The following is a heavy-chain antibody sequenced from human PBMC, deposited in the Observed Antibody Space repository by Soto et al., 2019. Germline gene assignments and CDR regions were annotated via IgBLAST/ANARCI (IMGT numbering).Heavy chain of an antibody. Sequence: GGSLRLSCAASGFTFSNAWMNWVRQAPGKGLEWVGRIKSKTDGGTTDYAAPVKGRFTISRDDSKNTLYLQMNSLKTEDTAVYYCTTDFNWNFDYYYYYGMDVWGQGTTVTVSS. V-gene: IGHV3-15*07. CDR2: IKSKTDGGTT. CDR3: TTDFNWNFDYYYYYGMDV. J-gene: IGHJ6*02. CDR1: GFTFSNAW. D-gene: IGHD1-1*01.